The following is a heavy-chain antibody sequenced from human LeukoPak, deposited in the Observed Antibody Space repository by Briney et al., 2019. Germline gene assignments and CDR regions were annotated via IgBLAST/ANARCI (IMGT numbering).Heavy chain of an antibody. Sequence: KNGESLKISCQGSGYTFTIYWIGWVRQMPGKGLEWMGIIYPGDSKTRYSPSFQGQVTISADKSIFTAYLQWSSLKASDTAMHYCARRSYGDYVISYFDYWGQGTLVTVSS. J-gene: IGHJ4*02. D-gene: IGHD4-17*01. CDR3: ARRSYGDYVISYFDY. CDR1: GYTFTIYW. V-gene: IGHV5-51*01. CDR2: IYPGDSKT.